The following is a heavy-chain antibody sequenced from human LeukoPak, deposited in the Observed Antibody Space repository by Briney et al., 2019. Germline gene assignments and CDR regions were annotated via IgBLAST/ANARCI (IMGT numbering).Heavy chain of an antibody. CDR1: GGSVSGSSIVNSY. D-gene: IGHD3-22*01. J-gene: IGHJ4*02. Sequence: SETLSLTCTVSGGSVSGSSIVNSYWSWIRQPPGKGLEWIGYVSYSGETNFNPSLRSRVTMSVDTSKNHISLELSSVNAADTAVYYCARGGMSTYYDSGGYYSYWDQGTLVTVSS. CDR3: ARGGMSTYYDSGGYYSY. V-gene: IGHV4-61*03. CDR2: VSYSGET.